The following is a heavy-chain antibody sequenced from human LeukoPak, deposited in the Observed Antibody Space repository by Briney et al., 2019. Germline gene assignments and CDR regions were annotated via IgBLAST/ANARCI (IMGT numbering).Heavy chain of an antibody. CDR3: AKSHHVTAIDY. V-gene: IGHV3-23*01. D-gene: IGHD2-21*02. J-gene: IGHJ4*02. Sequence: GGSLRLSCAASGFTFSHYGMTWVRQAPGKGLEWVSAISGSGGSTYYAGSVKGRFTISRDNSKNTLYLQMNSLRADDTAVYYCAKSHHVTAIDYWSQGTLVTVSS. CDR2: ISGSGGST. CDR1: GFTFSHYG.